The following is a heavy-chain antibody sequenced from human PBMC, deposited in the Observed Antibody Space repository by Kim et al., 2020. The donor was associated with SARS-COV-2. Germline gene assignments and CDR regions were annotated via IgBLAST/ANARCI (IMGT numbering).Heavy chain of an antibody. CDR1: GGSFSGYY. Sequence: SETLSLTCAVYGGSFSGYYWSWIRQPPGKGLEWIGEINHSGSTNYNPSLKSRVTISVDTSKNQFSLKLSSVTAADTAVYYCARASIPRGSPHCSSTSCRPPPWLEATRGTPRIFDYWGQGTLVTVSS. CDR2: INHSGST. J-gene: IGHJ4*02. CDR3: ARASIPRGSPHCSSTSCRPPPWLEATRGTPRIFDY. D-gene: IGHD2-2*01. V-gene: IGHV4-34*01.